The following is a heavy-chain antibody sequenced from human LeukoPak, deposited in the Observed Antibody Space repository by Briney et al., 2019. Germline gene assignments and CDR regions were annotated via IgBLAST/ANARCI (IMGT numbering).Heavy chain of an antibody. Sequence: GRSLRLSCAASGFTFSSYGMHWVRQAPGKGLEWVAGISYDGSNKYYADSVKGRFTISRDNSKNTLYLQMNNLRAEDTAVYYCAKDSGSSGWENYYYYGMDVWGQGTTVTVSS. V-gene: IGHV3-30*18. CDR3: AKDSGSSGWENYYYYGMDV. CDR1: GFTFSSYG. J-gene: IGHJ6*02. CDR2: ISYDGSNK. D-gene: IGHD6-19*01.